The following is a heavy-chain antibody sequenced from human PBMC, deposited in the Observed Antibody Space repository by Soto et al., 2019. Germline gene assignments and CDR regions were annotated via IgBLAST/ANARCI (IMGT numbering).Heavy chain of an antibody. CDR3: ARHLYCTNGVCYGHFDY. CDR1: GGSISSSSYY. Sequence: PSETLSLTCTVSGGSISSSSYYWGWIRQPPGKGLEWIGSIYYSGSTYYNPSLKSRVTISVDTSKNQFSLKLSSVTAADTAVYYCARHLYCTNGVCYGHFDYWGQGTLVTVSS. V-gene: IGHV4-39*01. D-gene: IGHD2-8*01. CDR2: IYYSGST. J-gene: IGHJ4*02.